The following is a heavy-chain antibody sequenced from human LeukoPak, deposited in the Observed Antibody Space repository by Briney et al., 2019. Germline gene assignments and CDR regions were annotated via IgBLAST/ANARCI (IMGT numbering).Heavy chain of an antibody. V-gene: IGHV3-23*01. D-gene: IGHD1-26*01. Sequence: PGGSLRLSCAASGFTFSSYAMNWVRQAPGKGLEWVSSVSSGGDSTYYADSVKGRVTISRDNSKNTLYLQMNSLRAEDTAVYYCATASIVGAMDYWGQGTLVTVSS. CDR3: ATASIVGAMDY. J-gene: IGHJ4*02. CDR2: VSSGGDST. CDR1: GFTFSSYA.